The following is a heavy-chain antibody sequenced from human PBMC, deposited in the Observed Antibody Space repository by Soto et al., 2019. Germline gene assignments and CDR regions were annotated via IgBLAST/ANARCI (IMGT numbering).Heavy chain of an antibody. V-gene: IGHV1-2*02. D-gene: IGHD6-6*01. J-gene: IGHJ6*04. CDR3: ARGSSYYYYGMDV. Sequence: SVKVSCKASGYTFTGYYMHWVRQAPGQGLEWMGWINPNSGGTNYAQKFQGRVTMTRDTSISTAYMELSRLRSDDTAVYYCARGSSYYYYGMDVWGKGTRVTVSS. CDR2: INPNSGGT. CDR1: GYTFTGYY.